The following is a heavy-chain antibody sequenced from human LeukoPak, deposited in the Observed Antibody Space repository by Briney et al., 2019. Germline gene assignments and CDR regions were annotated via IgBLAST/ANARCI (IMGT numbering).Heavy chain of an antibody. J-gene: IGHJ3*01. CDR2: IYNSGST. D-gene: IGHD3-10*01. CDR1: GGSIRSNYY. Sequence: KASETLSLTCTVSGGSIRSNYYWSWIRQPAGKGLEWIGRIYNSGSTKYNPSLKSRVTISVGTSKNQFSLKLRSVTAADTAVYYCAREFWSSRSGNLQAFHVWGQGTMVTVSS. V-gene: IGHV4-61*02. CDR3: AREFWSSRSGNLQAFHV.